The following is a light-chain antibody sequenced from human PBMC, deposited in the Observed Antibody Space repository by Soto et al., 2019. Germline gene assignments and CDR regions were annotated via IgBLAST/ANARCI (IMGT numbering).Light chain of an antibody. J-gene: IGKJ5*01. V-gene: IGKV3-15*01. CDR2: GAF. Sequence: EIVMTQSPVTLSVSPGERATLSCRASHSVSSNLAWYQQKPGKAPSLLIYGAFTRATGIPARFSGTGSGTEFTLTISSLQSEDFAVYYCQQYGSSPITFGQGTRLEI. CDR1: HSVSSN. CDR3: QQYGSSPIT.